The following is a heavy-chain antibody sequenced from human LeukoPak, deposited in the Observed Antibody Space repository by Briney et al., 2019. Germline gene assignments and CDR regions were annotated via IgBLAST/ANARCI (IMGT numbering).Heavy chain of an antibody. Sequence: PSETLSLTCTVSGGSISSYYWSWIRQPAGRGPEWIGRIYTSGSTNYNPSLKSRVTMSVDTSKNQFSLKLSSVTAADTAVYYCARGYYYGSGRRYYHYMDAWGKGTTVTVSS. CDR3: ARGYYYGSGRRYYHYMDA. V-gene: IGHV4-4*07. CDR1: GGSISSYY. CDR2: IYTSGST. D-gene: IGHD3-10*01. J-gene: IGHJ6*03.